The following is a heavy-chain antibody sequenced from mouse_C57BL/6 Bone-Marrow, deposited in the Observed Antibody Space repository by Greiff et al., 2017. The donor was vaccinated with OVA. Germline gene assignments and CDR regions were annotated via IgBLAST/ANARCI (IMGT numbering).Heavy chain of an antibody. CDR1: GFTFSDFY. V-gene: IGHV7-1*01. D-gene: IGHD2-10*01. Sequence: EVQVVESGGGLVQSGRSLRLSCATSGFTFSDFYMEWVRQAPGKGLEWIAASRNKANDYTTEYSASVKGRFIVSRDTSQSILYLQMKALRAEDTAIYYCANESPYYYWYFDVWGTGTTVTVSS. CDR3: ANESPYYYWYFDV. J-gene: IGHJ1*03. CDR2: SRNKANDYTT.